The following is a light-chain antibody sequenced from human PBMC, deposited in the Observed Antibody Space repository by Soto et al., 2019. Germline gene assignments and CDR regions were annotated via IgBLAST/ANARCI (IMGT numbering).Light chain of an antibody. Sequence: DIQMTPSPSTLSASVGDRVTITCRASQSISDWLAWYQQKPGKAPKILIYDASSLESGVPSRFSGTGSGTEFTFSITSLQPEDFGTYYCQQCYMGWTFGQGTKVDIK. CDR3: QQCYMGWT. V-gene: IGKV1-5*01. J-gene: IGKJ1*01. CDR2: DAS. CDR1: QSISDW.